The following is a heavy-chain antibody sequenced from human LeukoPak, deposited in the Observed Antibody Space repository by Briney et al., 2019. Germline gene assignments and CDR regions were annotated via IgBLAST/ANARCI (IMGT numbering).Heavy chain of an antibody. Sequence: RASVKVSCKASGYTFTGYYMHWVRQAPGQGLEWMGWINPNSGGTNYAQKFQGRVTMTRDTSISTAYMELSRLRSDDTAVYCCARGIAAAGRPNYYYYYMDVWGKGTTVTVSS. CDR2: INPNSGGT. J-gene: IGHJ6*03. D-gene: IGHD6-13*01. CDR3: ARGIAAAGRPNYYYYYMDV. V-gene: IGHV1-2*02. CDR1: GYTFTGYY.